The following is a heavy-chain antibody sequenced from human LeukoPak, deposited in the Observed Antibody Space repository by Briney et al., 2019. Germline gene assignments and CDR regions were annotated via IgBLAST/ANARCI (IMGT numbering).Heavy chain of an antibody. CDR1: GGSISSYY. D-gene: IGHD2-2*01. CDR2: IYYSRST. Sequence: SETLSLTCTVSGGSISSYYWSWIRQPPGKGLEWIGYIYYSRSTNYNPSLKSRVTISVDTSKNQFSLKLSSVTAADTAVYYCARVVPAAMSASYYGMDVWGQGTTVTVSS. V-gene: IGHV4-59*01. J-gene: IGHJ6*02. CDR3: ARVVPAAMSASYYGMDV.